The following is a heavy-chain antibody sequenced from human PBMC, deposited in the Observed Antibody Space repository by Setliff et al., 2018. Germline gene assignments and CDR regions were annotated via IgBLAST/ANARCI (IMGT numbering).Heavy chain of an antibody. D-gene: IGHD3-22*01. V-gene: IGHV3-73*01. CDR2: IRSKANSYAT. CDR1: GFTFSGSA. J-gene: IGHJ4*02. Sequence: PGGSLRLSCAASGFTFSGSAMHWVRQASGKGLEWVGRIRSKANSYATAYAASVKGRFTISRDDSKNTAYLQMNSLKTEDTAVYYCTTPDYDSSGYYYRDYWGQGTLVTVSS. CDR3: TTPDYDSSGYYYRDY.